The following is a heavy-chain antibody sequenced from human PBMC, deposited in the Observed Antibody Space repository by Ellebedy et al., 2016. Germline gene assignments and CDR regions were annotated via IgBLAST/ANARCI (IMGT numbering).Heavy chain of an antibody. V-gene: IGHV1-69*04. CDR2: IIPILSVT. CDR1: GGTFSNYA. J-gene: IGHJ3*02. Sequence: ASVKVSCKASGGTFSNYAFSWVRQAPGHGLEWMGRIIPILSVTNYAQKFQGRVTITADKSTSTAYMDLSSLRSEDTAVYYCARARAGGVDDAFDIWGQGTMVTVSS. CDR3: ARARAGGVDDAFDI. D-gene: IGHD3-10*01.